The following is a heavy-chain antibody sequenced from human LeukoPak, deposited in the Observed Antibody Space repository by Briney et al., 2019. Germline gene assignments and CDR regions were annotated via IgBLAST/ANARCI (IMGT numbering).Heavy chain of an antibody. J-gene: IGHJ6*02. D-gene: IGHD3-3*01. V-gene: IGHV4-61*01. CDR1: GGSISSSSYY. CDR2: IYYSGST. Sequence: SETLSLTCTVSGGSISSSSYYWSWIRQPPGKGLEWIGYIYYSGSTNYNPSLKSRVTISVDTSENQFSLKLSSVTAADTAVYYCARARNFGVVIIGYYYYGMDVWGQGTTVTVSS. CDR3: ARARNFGVVIIGYYYYGMDV.